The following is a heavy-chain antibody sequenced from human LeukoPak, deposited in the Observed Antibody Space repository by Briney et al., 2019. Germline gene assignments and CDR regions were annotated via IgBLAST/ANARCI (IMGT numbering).Heavy chain of an antibody. J-gene: IGHJ4*02. CDR3: AKVTQRSYYDFWSGYYTMGY. D-gene: IGHD3-3*01. Sequence: GGSLRLSCAASGFTFSSYAMHWVRQAPGKGLEWVAVISYDGSNKYYADSVKGRFTISRDNSKNTLYLQMNSLRAEDTAVYYCAKVTQRSYYDFWSGYYTMGYWGQGTLVTVSS. CDR2: ISYDGSNK. V-gene: IGHV3-30-3*01. CDR1: GFTFSSYA.